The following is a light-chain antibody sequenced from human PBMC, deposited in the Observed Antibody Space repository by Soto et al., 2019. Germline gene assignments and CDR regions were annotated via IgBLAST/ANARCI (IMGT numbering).Light chain of an antibody. Sequence: QSALTQPASVSGSPGHSLTISCTGTSSDVGSYNLVSWYQQHPGKAPKLMICEVSKRPSGVSNRFSGSKSGNTASLTISGLQAEDEADYYCCSYAGSSTVFGTGTKVTVL. CDR2: EVS. V-gene: IGLV2-23*02. CDR1: SSDVGSYNL. J-gene: IGLJ1*01. CDR3: CSYAGSSTV.